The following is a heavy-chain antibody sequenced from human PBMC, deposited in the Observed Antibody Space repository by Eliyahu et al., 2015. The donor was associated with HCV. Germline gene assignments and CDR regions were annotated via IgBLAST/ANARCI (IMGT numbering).Heavy chain of an antibody. D-gene: IGHD3/OR15-3a*01. V-gene: IGHV4-30-4*08. J-gene: IGHJ6*02. CDR1: GGSISSGDYY. CDR2: IYYSGST. CDR3: ARARYIRWTGYTKYYYYGMDV. Sequence: QVQLQESGPGLVKPSQTLSLTCTVSGGSISSGDYYWTWIRPPPGKGLEWXGYIYYSGSTYYHPSLKSRVTISVDTSKNQFSLKLSSVTAADTAVYYCARARYIRWTGYTKYYYYGMDVWGQGTTVTVSS.